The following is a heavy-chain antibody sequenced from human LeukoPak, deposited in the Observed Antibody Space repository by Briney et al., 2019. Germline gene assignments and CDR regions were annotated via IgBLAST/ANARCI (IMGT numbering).Heavy chain of an antibody. V-gene: IGHV3-30*03. CDR1: GFTFSSSG. CDR2: ISFDGSNK. CDR3: ARDLRELRAFDI. J-gene: IGHJ3*02. Sequence: GRSQRLSCAASGFTFSSSGVHWVRQAPGKGLEWVAGISFDGSNKYHADAVKGRFTISRDNSKNTLYLQMNSLRAEDTAVYYCARDLRELRAFDIWGQGTMVTVSS. D-gene: IGHD1-26*01.